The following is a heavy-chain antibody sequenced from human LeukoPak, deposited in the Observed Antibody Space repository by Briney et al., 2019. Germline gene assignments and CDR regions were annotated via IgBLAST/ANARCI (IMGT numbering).Heavy chain of an antibody. CDR2: ISSSSSYI. D-gene: IGHD1-1*01. CDR1: GFTFSSYS. CDR3: ARGTTGTTGRGDY. J-gene: IGHJ4*02. Sequence: GGSLGLSCAASGFTFSSYSMNWVRQAPGKGLEWVSSISSSSSYIYYADSVKGRFTISGDNAKNSLYLQMNSLRAEDTAVYYCARGTTGTTGRGDYWGQGTLVTVSS. V-gene: IGHV3-21*01.